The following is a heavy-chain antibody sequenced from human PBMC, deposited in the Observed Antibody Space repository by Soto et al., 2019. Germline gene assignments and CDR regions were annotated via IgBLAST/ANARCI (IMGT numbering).Heavy chain of an antibody. CDR2: ISSSSSYI. CDR3: AREYCSSTSCFYAFDI. V-gene: IGHV3-21*01. CDR1: GFTFSSYS. D-gene: IGHD2-2*01. J-gene: IGHJ3*02. Sequence: PGGSLRLSCAASGFTFSSYSMNWVRQAPGKGLEWVSSISSSSSYIYYADSVKGRFTISRDNAKNSLYLQMNSLRAEDTAVYYCAREYCSSTSCFYAFDIWGQGTMVTVSS.